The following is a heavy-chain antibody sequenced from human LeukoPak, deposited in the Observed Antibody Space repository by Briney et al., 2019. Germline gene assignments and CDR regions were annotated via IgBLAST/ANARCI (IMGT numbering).Heavy chain of an antibody. CDR3: AKASAAIPQSCNS. J-gene: IGHJ5*02. CDR1: GFTFGNYA. CDR2: ISGTGSST. V-gene: IGHV3-23*01. Sequence: GGSLRLSCEASGFTFGNYAMNWVRQAPGKGLEWVSTISGTGSSTYYADSAKGRFTISRDNSKDTLFLQLNSLTAADTAMYFCAKASAAIPQSCNSWGQGTLVTVSS. D-gene: IGHD2-2*02.